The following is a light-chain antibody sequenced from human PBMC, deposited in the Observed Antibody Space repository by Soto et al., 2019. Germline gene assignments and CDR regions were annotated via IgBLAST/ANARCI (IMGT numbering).Light chain of an antibody. CDR3: QQGYSIPVT. CDR1: QSISRH. J-gene: IGKJ5*01. CDR2: GAS. V-gene: IGKV1-39*01. Sequence: DIHMTQSPSSLSPSVGDRLTLTCRASQSISRHLNWYQQKAGRAPRLIIYGASNLQTGVPSRFSARGSGTEFTLTISSLLPEDFATYFCQQGYSIPVTFGQGTR.